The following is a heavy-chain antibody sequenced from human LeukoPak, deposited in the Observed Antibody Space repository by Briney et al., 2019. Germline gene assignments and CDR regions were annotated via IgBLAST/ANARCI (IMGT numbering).Heavy chain of an antibody. CDR3: ARVGRIAVAGFDY. Sequence: PSETLSLTCTVSGVSISSSNSYWGWIRQPPGKGLEWIGSIYYSGNTYYNASLKSQVSISIDTSKNQFSLRLTSVTAADTAVYYCARVGRIAVAGFDYWGQGTLVTVSS. D-gene: IGHD6-19*01. V-gene: IGHV4-39*01. J-gene: IGHJ4*02. CDR2: IYYSGNT. CDR1: GVSISSSNSY.